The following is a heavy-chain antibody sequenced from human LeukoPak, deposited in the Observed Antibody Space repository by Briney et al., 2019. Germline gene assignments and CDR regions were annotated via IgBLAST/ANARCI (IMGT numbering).Heavy chain of an antibody. CDR2: IWYDGSNK. D-gene: IGHD6-13*01. V-gene: IGHV3-33*08. Sequence: GGSLRLSCAASGFTFGSYGMHWVRQAPGKGLEWVAVIWYDGSNKYYADSVKGRFTISRDNSKNTLYLQMNSLRAEDTAVYYCARAISVAAADYWGQGTLVTVSS. CDR3: ARAISVAAADY. CDR1: GFTFGSYG. J-gene: IGHJ4*02.